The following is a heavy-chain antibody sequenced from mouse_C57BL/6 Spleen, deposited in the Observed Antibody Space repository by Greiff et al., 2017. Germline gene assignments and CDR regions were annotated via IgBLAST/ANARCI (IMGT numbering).Heavy chain of an antibody. CDR1: GFTFSDYE. Sequence: EVKLMESGGGLVQPGGSLKLSCAASGFTFSDYEMAWVRQAPRKGPEWVAFISNLAYSIYYADTVKGRFTISSENAKNTLYLEMSSLRSEDTALYYCARESYGYDASYWGQGTLVTVSA. V-gene: IGHV5-15*01. D-gene: IGHD2-2*01. CDR3: ARESYGYDASY. J-gene: IGHJ3*01. CDR2: ISNLAYSI.